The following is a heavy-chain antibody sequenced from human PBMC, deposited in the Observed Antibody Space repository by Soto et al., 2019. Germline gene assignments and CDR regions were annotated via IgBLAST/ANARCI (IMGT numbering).Heavy chain of an antibody. Sequence: ASVKVSCKASGYTFTGYYMHWVRQAPGQGLEWMGWINPNSGGTNYAQKFQGRVTMTRDTSISTAYMELSRLRSDDTAVYYCARARYSSGWYDYWGQGTLVTVSS. CDR3: ARARYSSGWYDY. CDR1: GYTFTGYY. D-gene: IGHD6-19*01. V-gene: IGHV1-2*02. J-gene: IGHJ4*02. CDR2: INPNSGGT.